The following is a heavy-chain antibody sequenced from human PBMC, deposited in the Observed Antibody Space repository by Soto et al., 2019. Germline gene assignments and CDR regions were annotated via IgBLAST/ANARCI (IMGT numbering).Heavy chain of an antibody. Sequence: PSETLSLTCTVSGGSIGSYYWSWIRQSPGKGLEWIGYMYYSGSTNYNPSLKSRVTISIDTSRNQFSLKLSSVTAADTAVYYCGRGTFGVVKDCGQGTLLTVSS. CDR2: MYYSGST. D-gene: IGHD3-3*01. CDR1: GGSIGSYY. V-gene: IGHV4-59*01. CDR3: GRGTFGVVKD. J-gene: IGHJ4*02.